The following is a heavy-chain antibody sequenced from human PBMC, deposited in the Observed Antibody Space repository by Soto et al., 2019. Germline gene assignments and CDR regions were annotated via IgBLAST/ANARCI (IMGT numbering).Heavy chain of an antibody. CDR1: GYTFTNYW. V-gene: IGHV5-51*01. CDR2: IFPRDFDV. D-gene: IGHD4-4*01. Sequence: GESLKISCQTSGYTFTNYWIGWVRQMPGGGLEWLGLIFPRDFDVRYSPSFEGQVTISADRSTATAFLQWRSLGASDSALYFCARLVSLLQPIDSWGQGTPVTVSS. J-gene: IGHJ5*01. CDR3: ARLVSLLQPIDS.